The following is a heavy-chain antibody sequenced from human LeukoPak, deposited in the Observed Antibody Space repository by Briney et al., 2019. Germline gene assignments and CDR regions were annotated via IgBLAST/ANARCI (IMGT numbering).Heavy chain of an antibody. CDR3: AIRLAAGFYFDY. V-gene: IGHV4-34*01. CDR2: INHSGST. J-gene: IGHJ4*02. CDR1: GGSFGGYY. D-gene: IGHD6-13*01. Sequence: PSETLSLTCAVYGGSFGGYYWSWIRQPPGKGLEWIGEINHSGSTNYNPSLKSRVTISVDTSKNQFSLKLSSVTAADTAVYYCAIRLAAGFYFDYWGQGTLVTVSS.